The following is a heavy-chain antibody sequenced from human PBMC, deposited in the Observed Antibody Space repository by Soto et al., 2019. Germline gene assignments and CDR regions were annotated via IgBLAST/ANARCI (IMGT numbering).Heavy chain of an antibody. D-gene: IGHD1-26*01. V-gene: IGHV1-2*04. CDR1: GYTFSGYH. CDR3: ARWVGASNWFDP. Sequence: ASVKVSCKASGYTFSGYHIQWVRQAPGQGLEWMGWINTNTGDTNYAQKYQGWATMTRDTSINTAFLQLSRLTSDDTAVYFCARWVGASNWFDPSGQGTLVTVSS. CDR2: INTNTGDT. J-gene: IGHJ5*02.